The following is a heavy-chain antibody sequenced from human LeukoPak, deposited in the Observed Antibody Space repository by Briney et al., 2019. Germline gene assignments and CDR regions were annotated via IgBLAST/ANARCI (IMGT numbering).Heavy chain of an antibody. CDR3: ARGQYDILIGYYTFFYY. CDR2: IYYSGST. CDR1: GGSISSYY. Sequence: PSETLSLTCTVSGGSISSYYWSWIRQPPGKGLEGIGYIYYSGSTNYNPSLKSRVTISVDTSKNQFSLKLSSVTAADTAVYYCARGQYDILIGYYTFFYYWGQGTLVTVSS. J-gene: IGHJ4*02. V-gene: IGHV4-59*01. D-gene: IGHD3-9*01.